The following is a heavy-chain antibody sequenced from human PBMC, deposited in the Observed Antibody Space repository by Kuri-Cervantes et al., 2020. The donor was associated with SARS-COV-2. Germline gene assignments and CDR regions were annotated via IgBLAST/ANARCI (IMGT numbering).Heavy chain of an antibody. J-gene: IGHJ6*02. Sequence: ESLKISCTVSGGSISSYYWSWIRQPPGKGLEWIGYIYYSGSTNYNPSLKSRVTISVDTSKNQFSLKLSSVTAADTAVYYCARLSTVTDNYGMDVWGQGTMVTVSS. CDR2: IYYSGST. CDR3: ARLSTVTDNYGMDV. V-gene: IGHV4-59*12. D-gene: IGHD4-17*01. CDR1: GGSISSYY.